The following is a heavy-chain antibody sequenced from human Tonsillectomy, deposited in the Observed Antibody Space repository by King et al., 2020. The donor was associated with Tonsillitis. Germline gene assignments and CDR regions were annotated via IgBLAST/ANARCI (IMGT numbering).Heavy chain of an antibody. Sequence: VQLQESGPGLVKPSETLSLTCTVSGGSVSSYYWSWIRQSPGKGLEWIGYIYYTGSTNYNPSLKSRVTISLDTPKNHFSLKMSSVTAADTAVYYCARGTYYYDSRRRYFDSGGQGILVTVSS. CDR3: ARGTYYYDSRRRYFDS. CDR2: IYYTGST. V-gene: IGHV4-59*02. CDR1: GGSVSSYY. D-gene: IGHD3-22*01. J-gene: IGHJ4*02.